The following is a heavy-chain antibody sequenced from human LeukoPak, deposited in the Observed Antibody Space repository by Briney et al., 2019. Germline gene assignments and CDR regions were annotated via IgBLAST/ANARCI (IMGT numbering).Heavy chain of an antibody. CDR3: ARGAYYYED. CDR1: GLTVTNAW. J-gene: IGHJ4*02. CDR2: ISSSSSTI. D-gene: IGHD3-22*01. Sequence: PGGSLRLSCAASGLTVTNAWMNWVRQAPGKGLEWVSYISSSSSTIYYADSVKGRFTISRDNAKNSLYLQMNSLRAEDTAVYYCARGAYYYEDWGQGTLVTVSS. V-gene: IGHV3-48*01.